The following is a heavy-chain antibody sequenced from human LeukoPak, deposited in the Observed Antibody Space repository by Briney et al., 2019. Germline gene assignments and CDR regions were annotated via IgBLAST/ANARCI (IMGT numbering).Heavy chain of an antibody. D-gene: IGHD2-2*01. V-gene: IGHV3-23*01. CDR3: ANGGDRGYIVVVPAAMPVY. CDR2: ISGSGGST. Sequence: GGSLRLSCAASGFTFSSYAMSWVRQAPGKGLEWVSAISGSGGSTYYADSVKGRFTISRDNSKNTLYLQMYSLRAEDTAVYYCANGGDRGYIVVVPAAMPVYWGQGTLVTVSS. CDR1: GFTFSSYA. J-gene: IGHJ4*02.